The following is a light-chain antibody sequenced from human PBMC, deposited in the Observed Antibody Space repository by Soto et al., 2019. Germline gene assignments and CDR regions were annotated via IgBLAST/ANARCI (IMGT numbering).Light chain of an antibody. J-gene: IGKJ2*01. CDR1: QSLLHSDGNTY. V-gene: IGKV2-24*01. CDR2: KVS. CDR3: MQATHYQPDT. Sequence: VVMTQTPLSSPVTLGQPASISCKSSQSLLHSDGNTYLNWLHQRPGQPPRLLIYKVSNRFSGVPDRFSGRGAGRDFTLKISRVEAEDVGLYYCMQATHYQPDTFGQGTKLEIK.